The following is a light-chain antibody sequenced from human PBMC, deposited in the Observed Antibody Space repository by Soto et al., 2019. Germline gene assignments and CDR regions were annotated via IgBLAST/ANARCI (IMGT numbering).Light chain of an antibody. CDR3: FSFTNTRNHV. CDR1: SSDIGAYDY. J-gene: IGLJ1*01. Sequence: QSALTQPASLSGSPGQSITISCTGTSSDIGAYDYVSWFQQHPGKAPKLMISEVNNRPSGVSNRFSGSKSGNTAYLAISGLQVWGEAEYFCFSFTNTRNHVFGTGTKLTVL. V-gene: IGLV2-14*01. CDR2: EVN.